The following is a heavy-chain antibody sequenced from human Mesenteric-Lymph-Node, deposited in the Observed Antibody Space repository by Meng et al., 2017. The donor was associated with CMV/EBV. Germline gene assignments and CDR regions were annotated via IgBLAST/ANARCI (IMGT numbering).Heavy chain of an antibody. CDR3: ARDSSGWNFDY. CDR1: GFTFSSYW. Sequence: SCAASGFTFSSYWMHWVRQAPGKGLVWVSRINSDGSSITYADSVKGRFTVSRDNAKNSVYLQMNSLRAEDTAVYYCARDSSGWNFDYWGQGTLVTVSS. CDR2: INSDGSSI. J-gene: IGHJ4*02. D-gene: IGHD6-19*01. V-gene: IGHV3-74*03.